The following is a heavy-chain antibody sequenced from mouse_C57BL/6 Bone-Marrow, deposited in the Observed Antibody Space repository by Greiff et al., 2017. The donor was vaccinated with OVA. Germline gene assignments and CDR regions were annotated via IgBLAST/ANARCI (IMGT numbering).Heavy chain of an antibody. CDR1: GYTFTSYW. CDR2: IYPGSGST. D-gene: IGHD1-1*01. V-gene: IGHV1-55*01. CDR3: ARLGTTVVATRYAMDY. Sequence: VQLQQPGAELVKPGASVKMSCKASGYTFTSYWITWVKQRPGQGLEWIGDIYPGSGSTNYNEKFKSKATLTVDTSSSTAYMQLSSLTSEDSAVYYCARLGTTVVATRYAMDYWGQGTSVTVSS. J-gene: IGHJ4*01.